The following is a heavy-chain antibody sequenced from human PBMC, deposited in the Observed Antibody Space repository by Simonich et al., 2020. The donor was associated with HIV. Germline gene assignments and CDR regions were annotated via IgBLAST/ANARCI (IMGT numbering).Heavy chain of an antibody. J-gene: IGHJ5*02. CDR2: INHMGRT. D-gene: IGHD6-25*01. Sequence: QVQLQQWGAGLVKPSETLSLTCPVYGGSFSGSYWTGFRQPPGKGLEWIGEINHMGRTNYNPALKSRAIITVEASKNQFSLKLRSVTAADTAVYYCARGAPSVAAAREVWFDPWGQGTLVTVSS. CDR1: GGSFSGSY. CDR3: ARGAPSVAAAREVWFDP. V-gene: IGHV4-34*02.